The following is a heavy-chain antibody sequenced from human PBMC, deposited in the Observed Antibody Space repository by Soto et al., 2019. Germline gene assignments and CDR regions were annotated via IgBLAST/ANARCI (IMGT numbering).Heavy chain of an antibody. V-gene: IGHV4-59*01. Sequence: QVQLQESGPGLVKPSETLSLTCTVSGGSISSYYWSWIRQPPGKGLEWIGYIYYSGSTNYNPSLKSRVTISVDTSKNQFSLKLSSVTAADTAVYYCARGRIAVAGTLWFDRWGPGTLVTVSS. J-gene: IGHJ5*02. CDR1: GGSISSYY. CDR2: IYYSGST. CDR3: ARGRIAVAGTLWFDR. D-gene: IGHD6-19*01.